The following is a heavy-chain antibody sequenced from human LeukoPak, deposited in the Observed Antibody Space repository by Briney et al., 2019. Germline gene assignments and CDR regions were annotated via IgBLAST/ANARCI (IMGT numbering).Heavy chain of an antibody. CDR1: GGSISGSSYY. V-gene: IGHV4-39*01. CDR3: ARHPSQSFDY. J-gene: IGHJ4*02. Sequence: SETLFLTCTVSGGSISGSSYYWGWIRQPPGKGLEWIGSIYYSGSTYYNPSLKSRVTISVDTSKNQFSLKLSSVTAADTAVYYCARHPSQSFDYWGQGTLVTVSS. CDR2: IYYSGST.